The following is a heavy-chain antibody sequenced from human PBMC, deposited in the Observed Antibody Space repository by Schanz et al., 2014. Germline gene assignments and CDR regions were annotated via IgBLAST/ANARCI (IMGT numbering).Heavy chain of an antibody. Sequence: QVQLVESGGGVVQPGRSLRLSCAASGFSFSTYAMHWVRQAPGKGLEWVAVISYDGRNKYFADSVKGRFTISRDDSKNTLHLQMNSLRSEDTAIYFCARDQASTHWGQGTPVTVSS. CDR3: ARDQASTH. V-gene: IGHV3-30*14. CDR2: ISYDGRNK. CDR1: GFSFSTYA. J-gene: IGHJ4*02.